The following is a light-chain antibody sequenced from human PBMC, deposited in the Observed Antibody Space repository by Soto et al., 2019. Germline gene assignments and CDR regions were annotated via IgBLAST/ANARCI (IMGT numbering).Light chain of an antibody. CDR3: QSYDSSLSGSV. Sequence: QLVLTQPPSVSGAPGQRVTISCTGASSNIGAGYDVHWYQQLPGTAPKLLIYENNNRPSGVPDRVSASKSGTSASLAITALQAEDEADYYCQSYDSSLSGSVFGTGTKVTVL. J-gene: IGLJ1*01. CDR2: ENN. CDR1: SSNIGAGYD. V-gene: IGLV1-40*01.